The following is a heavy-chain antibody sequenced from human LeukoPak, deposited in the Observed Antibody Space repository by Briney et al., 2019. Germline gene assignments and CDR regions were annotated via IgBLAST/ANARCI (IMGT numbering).Heavy chain of an antibody. CDR3: ARHVSVWGSYRDY. CDR1: GYSFTSCW. D-gene: IGHD3-16*02. V-gene: IGHV5-51*01. CDR2: IYPGDSDT. J-gene: IGHJ4*02. Sequence: GESLKISCKGSGYSFTSCWIGWVRQMPGKGLEWMGIIYPGDSDTRYSPSFQGQVTISADKSISTAYLQWSSLKASDTAMYYCARHVSVWGSYRDYWGQGTLVTVSS.